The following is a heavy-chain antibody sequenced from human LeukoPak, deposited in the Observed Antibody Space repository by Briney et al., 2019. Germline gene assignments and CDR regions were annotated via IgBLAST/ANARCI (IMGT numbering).Heavy chain of an antibody. J-gene: IGHJ4*02. D-gene: IGHD4-17*01. CDR3: AKGQTTVRGFFDY. CDR2: ISGSGGFT. CDR1: GFTFNNFA. V-gene: IGHV3-23*01. Sequence: GESLKISCAASGFTFNNFAMSWVRQAPGKGLEWVSLISGSGGFTYHADSVKGRFTISRDNSKNTLYLEVNTVRAEDTAVYYCAKGQTTVRGFFDYWGQGILVTVSS.